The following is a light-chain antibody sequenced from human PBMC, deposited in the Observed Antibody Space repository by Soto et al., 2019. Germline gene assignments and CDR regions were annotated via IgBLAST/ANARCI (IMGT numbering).Light chain of an antibody. CDR2: LGS. Sequence: DIVMTQSPLSLPVTPGEPASISCRSSQSLLHSNGYKYLDWYLQKPGQSPQLLIYLGSNRASGVPDRFSGSGSGTDFTLKISRVEAEDVGAYYCMQTLQSRTFGQGTKVDIK. CDR1: QSLLHSNGYKY. J-gene: IGKJ1*01. V-gene: IGKV2-28*01. CDR3: MQTLQSRT.